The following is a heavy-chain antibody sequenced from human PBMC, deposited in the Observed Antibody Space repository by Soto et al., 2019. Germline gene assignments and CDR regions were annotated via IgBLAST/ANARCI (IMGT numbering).Heavy chain of an antibody. CDR3: AREYIDLSGIVVVAATDY. Sequence: QVQLVQSGAEVKKPGASVKVSCKASGYTFTSYGISWVRQAPGQGLEWMGWISAYNGNTNYAQKLQGRVTMTTDTSTSTAYMELRSLRADDTAVYYCAREYIDLSGIVVVAATDYWGQGTLVTVSS. J-gene: IGHJ4*02. CDR2: ISAYNGNT. D-gene: IGHD2-15*01. CDR1: GYTFTSYG. V-gene: IGHV1-18*01.